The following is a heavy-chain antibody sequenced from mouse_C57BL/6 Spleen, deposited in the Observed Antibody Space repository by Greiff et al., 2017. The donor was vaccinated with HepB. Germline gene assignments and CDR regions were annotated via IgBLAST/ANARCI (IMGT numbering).Heavy chain of an antibody. CDR1: GYTFTSYW. CDR2: IDTSDSYT. Sequence: VQLQQPGAELVKPGASVKLSCKASGYTFTSYWMQWVKQRPGQGLEWIGEIDTSDSYTNYNQKFKGKATLTVDTSSSTAYMQLSSLTSEDSAVYYCAKIGLTGTWYFDVWGTGTTVTVSS. CDR3: AKIGLTGTWYFDV. J-gene: IGHJ1*03. V-gene: IGHV1-50*01. D-gene: IGHD4-1*01.